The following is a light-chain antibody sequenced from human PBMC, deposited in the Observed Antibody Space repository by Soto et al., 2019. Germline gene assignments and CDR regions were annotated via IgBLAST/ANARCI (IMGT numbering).Light chain of an antibody. CDR2: WTS. CDR1: KSVLYTPDNRNY. CDR3: QQYHSAPLT. J-gene: IGKJ4*01. Sequence: DIVMTQSPDFLAVSLGEGATINCKTSKSVLYTPDNRNYFDWYQQKPGQPPKMLINWTSTRASGVPDRFSGSGSGTDFTLISSSLQGEDVAVYYCQQYHSAPLTFGGGTKVEAK. V-gene: IGKV4-1*01.